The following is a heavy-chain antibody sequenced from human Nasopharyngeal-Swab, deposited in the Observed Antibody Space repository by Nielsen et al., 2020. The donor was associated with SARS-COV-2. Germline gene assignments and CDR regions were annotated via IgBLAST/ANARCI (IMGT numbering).Heavy chain of an antibody. CDR1: GFIFSSDE. D-gene: IGHD3-22*01. CDR3: ARVSFDSSGYYSTGPQKY. V-gene: IGHV3-21*01. Sequence: GGSLRLSCAASGFIFSSDEMNWVRQAPGKGREGVSSISSSSSYIYYADSVKGRFTISRDNAKNSLYLQMNSLRAEDTAVYYCARVSFDSSGYYSTGPQKYWGQGTLVTVSS. CDR2: ISSSSSYI. J-gene: IGHJ4*02.